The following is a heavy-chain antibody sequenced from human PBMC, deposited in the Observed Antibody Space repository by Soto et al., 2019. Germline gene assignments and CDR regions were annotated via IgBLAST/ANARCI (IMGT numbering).Heavy chain of an antibody. Sequence: GGSLRLSCAASGFTFSNAWMNCVRQAPGKGLEWVGRIKSKTDGGTTDYAAPVKGRFTISRDDSKNTLYLQMNSLKTEDTAVYYCTTSDIAVAGTVYYYYGMDVWGQGTTVTVSS. CDR3: TTSDIAVAGTVYYYYGMDV. J-gene: IGHJ6*02. D-gene: IGHD6-19*01. CDR1: GFTFSNAW. V-gene: IGHV3-15*07. CDR2: IKSKTDGGTT.